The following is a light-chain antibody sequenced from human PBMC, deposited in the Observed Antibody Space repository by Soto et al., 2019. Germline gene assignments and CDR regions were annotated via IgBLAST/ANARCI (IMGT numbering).Light chain of an antibody. Sequence: QSVLTQSSSASASLGSSVKLTCTLSTGHSTYVIAWHQQQPGKAPRYLMKLEGSGTYNKGSGVPDRFSGSSSGADRYLTISNLLFEDEADYYCETWDGNTHVFGTGTKLTVL. V-gene: IGLV4-60*02. CDR3: ETWDGNTHV. CDR1: TGHSTYV. CDR2: LEGSGTY. J-gene: IGLJ1*01.